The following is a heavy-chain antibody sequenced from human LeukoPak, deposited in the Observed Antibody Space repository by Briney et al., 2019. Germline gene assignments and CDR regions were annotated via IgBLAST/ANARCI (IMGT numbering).Heavy chain of an antibody. CDR1: GFTFDDYA. V-gene: IGHV3-9*03. D-gene: IGHD2-8*01. CDR3: AKDTPARDNGHYPAAFVI. CDR2: ISWNSGSI. J-gene: IGHJ3*02. Sequence: PGRSPRLSCAASGFTFDDYAMHWVRQVPGKGLECVSGISWNSGSIGYADSVKGRFTITRDNAKNYLYLQMNSLRGEDLGLYYTAKDTPARDNGHYPAAFVIWGPGTLVTVSS.